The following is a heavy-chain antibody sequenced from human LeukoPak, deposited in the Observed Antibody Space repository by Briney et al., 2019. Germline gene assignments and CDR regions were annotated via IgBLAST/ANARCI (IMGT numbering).Heavy chain of an antibody. J-gene: IGHJ6*03. CDR3: AREGIAVREYYYYYMDV. D-gene: IGHD6-19*01. CDR2: ISSSGSTI. V-gene: IGHV3-48*03. CDR1: GLTFSSYE. Sequence: GGSLRLSCAASGLTFSSYEMNWVRQAPGKGLEWVSYISSSGSTIYYADSVKGRFTISRDNAKNSLYLQMNSLRAEDTAVYYCAREGIAVREYYYYYMDVWGKGTTVTVSS.